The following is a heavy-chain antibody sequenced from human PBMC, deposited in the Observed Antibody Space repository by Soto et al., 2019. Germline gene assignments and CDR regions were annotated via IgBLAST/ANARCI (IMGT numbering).Heavy chain of an antibody. CDR1: GYTFTSYY. Sequence: ASVKVSCKASGYTFTSYYMHWVRQAPGQGLEWMGIINPSGGSTSYAQKFQGRVTMTRDTSTSTVYMELSSLRSEDTAVYYCARGGRYDFXSGYKMDVWGQGTTVTVSS. CDR3: ARGGRYDFXSGYKMDV. V-gene: IGHV1-46*01. CDR2: INPSGGST. D-gene: IGHD3-3*01. J-gene: IGHJ6*02.